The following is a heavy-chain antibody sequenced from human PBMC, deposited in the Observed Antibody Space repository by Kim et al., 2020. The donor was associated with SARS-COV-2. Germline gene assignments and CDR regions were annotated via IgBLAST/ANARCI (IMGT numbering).Heavy chain of an antibody. D-gene: IGHD2-21*01. Sequence: SETLSLTCAVYGGSFSGYYWSWIRQPPGKGLEWIGEINHSGSTNYNPSLKSRVTISVDTSKNQFSLKLSSVTAADTAVYYCARGRARLGYWGQGTLVTVSS. J-gene: IGHJ4*02. V-gene: IGHV4-34*01. CDR3: ARGRARLGY. CDR1: GGSFSGYY. CDR2: INHSGST.